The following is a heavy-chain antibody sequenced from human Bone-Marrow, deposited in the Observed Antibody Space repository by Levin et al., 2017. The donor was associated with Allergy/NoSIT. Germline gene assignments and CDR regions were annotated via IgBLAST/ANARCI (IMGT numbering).Heavy chain of an antibody. Sequence: GESLKISCAASGFTFSTYAMSWVRQAPGKGLEWVSSISKTGINTHYADSVKGRFIISRDNSKNTLYLQMNSLRAEDTAIYFCAKDVLITMAGGFYQYHGMDVWGQGTTVTVSS. J-gene: IGHJ6*02. CDR1: GFTFSTYA. CDR3: AKDVLITMAGGFYQYHGMDV. V-gene: IGHV3-23*01. D-gene: IGHD6-19*01. CDR2: ISKTGINT.